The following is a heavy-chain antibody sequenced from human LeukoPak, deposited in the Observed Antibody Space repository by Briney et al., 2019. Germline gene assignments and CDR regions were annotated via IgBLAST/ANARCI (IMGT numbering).Heavy chain of an antibody. V-gene: IGHV4-30-4*08. J-gene: IGHJ4*02. CDR2: IYYSGST. D-gene: IGHD3-3*01. CDR1: GGSISSGGYY. Sequence: SQTLSLTCTVSGGSISSGGYYWSWIRQPPGKGLEWIGYIYYSGSTYYNPSLKSRVTISVDTSKNQFSLKLSSVTAADTAVYYCAGENYDFWSGRLGDYWGQGTLVTVSS. CDR3: AGENYDFWSGRLGDY.